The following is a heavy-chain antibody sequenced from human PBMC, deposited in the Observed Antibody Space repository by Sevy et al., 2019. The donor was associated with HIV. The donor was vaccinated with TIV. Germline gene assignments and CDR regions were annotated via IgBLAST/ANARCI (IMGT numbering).Heavy chain of an antibody. Sequence: GGSLRLSCAASGFTFNNYWMSWVRQAPGRGLEWVANIKQDGSEKYDVDSVKDRLTISRANAKNSMYLQMNSLRAEDTAVYYCAREREGLELGGHYFEYWGQCTLVTVSS. CDR2: IKQDGSEK. CDR3: AREREGLELGGHYFEY. V-gene: IGHV3-7*01. J-gene: IGHJ4*02. CDR1: GFTFNNYW. D-gene: IGHD1-7*01.